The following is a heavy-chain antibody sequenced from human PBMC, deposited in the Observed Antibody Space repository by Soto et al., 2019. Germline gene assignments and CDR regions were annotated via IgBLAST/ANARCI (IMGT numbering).Heavy chain of an antibody. D-gene: IGHD3-3*01. CDR1: GFTFSSYS. J-gene: IGHJ5*02. V-gene: IGHV3-21*01. CDR3: ARDAYYDFWSGYHNWFDP. CDR2: ISSSSRYI. Sequence: GGSLRLSCAASGFTFSSYSMNWVRQAPGKGLEWVSSISSSSRYIYYADSVKGRFTISRDNAKNSLYLQMNSLRAEDTAVYYCARDAYYDFWSGYHNWFDPWGQGTMVTVYS.